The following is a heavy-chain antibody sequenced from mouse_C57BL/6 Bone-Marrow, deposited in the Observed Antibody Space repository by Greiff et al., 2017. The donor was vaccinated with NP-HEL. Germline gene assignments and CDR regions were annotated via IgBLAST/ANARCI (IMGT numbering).Heavy chain of an antibody. V-gene: IGHV3-6*01. CDR1: GYSITSGYY. CDR3: ARGGWLRYAMDY. D-gene: IGHD2-2*01. J-gene: IGHJ4*01. Sequence: EVQLQESGPGLVKPSQSLSLTCSVTGYSITSGYYWYWIRQFPGNKLEWMGYISYDGSNNYNPSFKNRISITRDTSKNQFFLKLNSVTTENTATDCCARGGWLRYAMDYWGQGTSVTVSS. CDR2: ISYDGSN.